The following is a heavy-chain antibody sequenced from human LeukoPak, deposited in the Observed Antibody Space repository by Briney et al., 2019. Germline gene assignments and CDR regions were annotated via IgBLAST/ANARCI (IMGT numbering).Heavy chain of an antibody. CDR3: ARSDSGSTLDY. CDR1: GFTFSSYW. V-gene: IGHV3-74*01. D-gene: IGHD3-10*01. Sequence: GGSLRLSCAASGFTFSSYWMNWVRQAPGKGLVWVSRIASDGSSTTYADSVKGRFSISRDNAKNTLYLQMNSLRVEDTAVYYCARSDSGSTLDYWGQGTLVTVSS. J-gene: IGHJ4*02. CDR2: IASDGSST.